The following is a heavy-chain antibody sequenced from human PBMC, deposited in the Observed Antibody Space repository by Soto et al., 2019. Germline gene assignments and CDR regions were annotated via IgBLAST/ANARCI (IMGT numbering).Heavy chain of an antibody. CDR1: GYSFSTYS. Sequence: ASVKVSCKASGYSFSTYSMHWVRQAPGQGLEWMGWINGANGNTRYSQKFKDRVSISRDTPASTGYMELSSLRSEDTAVYYCARGKGMEENYYYQGMDVWGTGTKVTVSS. CDR2: INGANGNT. V-gene: IGHV1-3*01. CDR3: ARGKGMEENYYYQGMDV. D-gene: IGHD1-1*01. J-gene: IGHJ6*04.